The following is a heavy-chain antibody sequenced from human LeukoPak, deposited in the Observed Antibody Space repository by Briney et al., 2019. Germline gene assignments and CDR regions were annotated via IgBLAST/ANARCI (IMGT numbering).Heavy chain of an antibody. J-gene: IGHJ4*02. CDR1: GGSVSSGSYY. CDR3: ARLAYYYGSGSYRLDY. V-gene: IGHV4-61*01. D-gene: IGHD3-10*01. Sequence: SETLSLTCTVSGGSVSSGSYYWSWIRQPPGKGLEWIGYIYYSGSTNYNPSLKSRVTISVDTSKNQCSLKPSSVTAADTAVYYCARLAYYYGSGSYRLDYWGQGTLVTVSS. CDR2: IYYSGST.